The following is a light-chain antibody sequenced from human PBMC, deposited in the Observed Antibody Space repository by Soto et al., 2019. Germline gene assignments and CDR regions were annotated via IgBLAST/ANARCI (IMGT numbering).Light chain of an antibody. J-gene: IGKJ4*01. CDR3: QQFSSYPLT. CDR1: QSVSSY. CDR2: DAS. V-gene: IGKV3-20*01. Sequence: IVLTHSPGTLSFSPWKSSTLSFRASQSVSSYLAWYQQKPGQAPRLLIYDASSRATGIPDRFSGGGSGTDFTLTISRLEPEDFAVYYCQQFSSYPLTFGGGTKVDIK.